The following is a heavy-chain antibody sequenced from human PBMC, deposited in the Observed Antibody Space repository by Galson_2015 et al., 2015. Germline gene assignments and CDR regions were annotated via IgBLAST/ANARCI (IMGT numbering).Heavy chain of an antibody. CDR1: GFTFADYS. Sequence: LRLSCAASGFTFADYSLHWVRQAPGRGLEWVSLIDKKGEKVFYGDSVKGRFAISRDNRRRSLYLQMNSLRADDSALYYCAKEKLGTSWVSFDIWGQGTMVTVSS. V-gene: IGHV3-43*01. J-gene: IGHJ3*02. D-gene: IGHD3-16*01. CDR2: IDKKGEKV. CDR3: AKEKLGTSWVSFDI.